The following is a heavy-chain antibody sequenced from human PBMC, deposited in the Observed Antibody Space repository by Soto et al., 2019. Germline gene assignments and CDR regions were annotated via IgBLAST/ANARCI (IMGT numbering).Heavy chain of an antibody. CDR3: ARLFVYCTNGVCSEIIDY. CDR2: IYYSGST. Sequence: PSETLSLTCTVSGGSISSSSYYWGWIRQPPGKGLEWIGSIYYSGSTYYNPSLKSRVTISVDTSKNQFSLKLSSVTAADTAVYYCARLFVYCTNGVCSEIIDYWGQGTLVTVSS. V-gene: IGHV4-39*01. CDR1: GGSISSSSYY. D-gene: IGHD2-8*01. J-gene: IGHJ4*02.